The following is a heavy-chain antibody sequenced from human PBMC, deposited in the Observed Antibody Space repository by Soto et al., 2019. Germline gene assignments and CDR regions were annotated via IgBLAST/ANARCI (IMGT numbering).Heavy chain of an antibody. D-gene: IGHD6-6*01. CDR3: ARVNADSSSHYYGMDA. Sequence: QVTXXESGPAVVKPTETLTLTCTISGFSLTNGKMGVSXXXXXXXXAXXXLAHFFSDAERSYSPSLQSRLTLSTDTSGTQVVLSMTDMDPVDTGTYFCARVNADSSSHYYGMDAWGQGTTVTVSS. J-gene: IGHJ6*02. CDR1: GFSLTNGKMG. CDR2: FFSDAER. V-gene: IGHV2-26*03.